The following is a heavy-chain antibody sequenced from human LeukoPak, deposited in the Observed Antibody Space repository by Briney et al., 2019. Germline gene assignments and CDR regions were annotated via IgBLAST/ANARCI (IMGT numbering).Heavy chain of an antibody. V-gene: IGHV4-39*01. J-gene: IGHJ4*02. D-gene: IGHD3-10*01. Sequence: SETLSLTCTVSGGSISSSSYYWGWIRQPPGKGLGWIGSIYYSGSTYYNPSLKSRVTISVDTSKNQFSLKLSSVTAEDTAVYYCASFTPVRDYWGQGTLVTVSS. CDR3: ASFTPVRDY. CDR1: GGSISSSSYY. CDR2: IYYSGST.